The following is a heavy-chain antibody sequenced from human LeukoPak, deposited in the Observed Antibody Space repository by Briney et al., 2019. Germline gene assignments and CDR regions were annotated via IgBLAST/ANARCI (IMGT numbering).Heavy chain of an antibody. CDR3: ARDQGSVWEMNYYYYYMDV. Sequence: GGSLRLSCAASGFTFSSHTMSWVRHAPGKGLEWVSGISGSGGSTYYADSVKGRLTISRDNSKNTLFLQMNSLRAEDTAVYYCARDQGSVWEMNYYYYYMDVWGKGTTVTVSS. J-gene: IGHJ6*03. V-gene: IGHV3-23*01. CDR1: GFTFSSHT. D-gene: IGHD6-19*01. CDR2: ISGSGGST.